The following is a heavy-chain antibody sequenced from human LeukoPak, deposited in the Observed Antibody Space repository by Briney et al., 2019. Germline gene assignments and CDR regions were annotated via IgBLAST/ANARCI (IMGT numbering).Heavy chain of an antibody. V-gene: IGHV4-39*01. Sequence: SETLSPTCTVSGGSIRSSSNYWGWVRQPPGKGLEWIANIYYTGSTYYNPSLKSRVTISVDTSRNQFSLKLNSVTAADTAVYYCARLGGYCNGAGCPGSDYWGQGTLVTVSS. CDR1: GGSIRSSSNY. D-gene: IGHD2-15*01. CDR2: IYYTGST. J-gene: IGHJ4*02. CDR3: ARLGGYCNGAGCPGSDY.